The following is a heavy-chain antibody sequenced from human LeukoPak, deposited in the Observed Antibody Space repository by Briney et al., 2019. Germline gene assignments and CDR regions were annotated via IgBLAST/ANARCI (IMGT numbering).Heavy chain of an antibody. V-gene: IGHV4-4*07. CDR3: ARDPGWRYCSSTSCSGIAARPRYYSDY. Sequence: SQTLSLTCTVSGGSISGYYWSWIRQPAGKGLEWIGHIYTSGTTKYNPSLKSRVTMSVDTSKNQFSLKLSSVTAADTAVYYCARDPGWRYCSSTSCSGIAARPRYYSDYWGQGTLVTVSS. D-gene: IGHD2-2*01. J-gene: IGHJ4*02. CDR1: GGSISGYY. CDR2: IYTSGTT.